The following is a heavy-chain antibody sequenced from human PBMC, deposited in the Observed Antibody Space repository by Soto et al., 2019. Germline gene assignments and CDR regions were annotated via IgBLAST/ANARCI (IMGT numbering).Heavy chain of an antibody. CDR2: INPSGGST. CDR3: ARPHYGSGSYLNHFDY. D-gene: IGHD3-10*01. Sequence: ASVKVSCKASGYTFTSYYMHWVRQAPGQGLEWMGIINPSGGSTSYAQKFQGRVTMTRDTSTSTVYMELSSLRSEDTAVYYCARPHYGSGSYLNHFDYSGQGTLVPVPS. V-gene: IGHV1-46*01. J-gene: IGHJ4*02. CDR1: GYTFTSYY.